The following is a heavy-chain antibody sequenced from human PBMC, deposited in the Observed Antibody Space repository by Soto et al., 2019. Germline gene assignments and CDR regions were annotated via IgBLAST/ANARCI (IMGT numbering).Heavy chain of an antibody. D-gene: IGHD2-2*01. J-gene: IGHJ6*02. CDR3: SREPIVVVLSSLYYYYYYAMAV. Sequence: GGSLRLSCAASGFTFSSYAMHWVRQAPGKGLEWVAVISYDGSNKYYADSVQGRFTISRDNSKNTLYLQMNSLRAEDTPVYYCSREPIVVVLSSLYYYYYYAMAVWGQGTTVTVSS. CDR2: ISYDGSNK. CDR1: GFTFSSYA. V-gene: IGHV3-30-3*01.